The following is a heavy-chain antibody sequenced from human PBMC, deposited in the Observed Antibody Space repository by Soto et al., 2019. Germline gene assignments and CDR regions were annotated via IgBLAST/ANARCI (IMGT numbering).Heavy chain of an antibody. CDR1: GDTFSRYT. D-gene: IGHD3-3*01. CDR2: IIPILGIA. CDR3: ARFQYYDFWSGYPPFDY. J-gene: IGHJ4*02. Sequence: SVKGSCKASGDTFSRYTCIWVRQAPGQGLEWMGRIIPILGIANYAQKFQGRVTITRDTSASTAYMELSSLRSEDTAVYYCARFQYYDFWSGYPPFDYWGQGTLVTVSS. V-gene: IGHV1-69*02.